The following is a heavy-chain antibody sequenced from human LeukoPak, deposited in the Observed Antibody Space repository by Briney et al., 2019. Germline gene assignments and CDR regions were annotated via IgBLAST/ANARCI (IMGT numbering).Heavy chain of an antibody. CDR2: INTDGSST. CDR3: ASGSGYCSGGSCYPYYFDY. Sequence: TGGSLRLSCAASGFIFSSYWMHWVRHAPGKGLAWVSRINTDGSSTSYADSVKGRFTISRDNAKNTLYLQMNSLRAEDTAVYYCASGSGYCSGGSCYPYYFDYWGQGTLVTVSS. J-gene: IGHJ4*02. V-gene: IGHV3-74*01. D-gene: IGHD2-15*01. CDR1: GFIFSSYW.